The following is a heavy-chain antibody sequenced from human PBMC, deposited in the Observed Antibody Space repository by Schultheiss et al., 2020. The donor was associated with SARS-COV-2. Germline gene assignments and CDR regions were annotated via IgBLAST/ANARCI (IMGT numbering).Heavy chain of an antibody. CDR1: GGTFTSYA. CDR3: ASQGRAGVVPAAIGAFDI. V-gene: IGHV1-69*13. D-gene: IGHD2-2*01. CDR2: IIPIFGTA. J-gene: IGHJ3*02. Sequence: SVKVSCKASGGTFTSYAISWVRQAPGQGLEWMGGIIPIFGTANYAQKFQGRVTITADESTSTAYMELSSLRSEDTAVYYCASQGRAGVVPAAIGAFDIWGQGTMVTVSS.